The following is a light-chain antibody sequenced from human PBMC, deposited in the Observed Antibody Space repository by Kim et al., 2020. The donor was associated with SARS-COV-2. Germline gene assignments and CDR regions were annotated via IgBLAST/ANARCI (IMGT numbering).Light chain of an antibody. CDR2: GAS. CDR1: QSVSDD. Sequence: GSPGERATPSCRASQSVSDDLAWYQQKPGQAPRLLIYGASTRATGIPARFSGSGSGTEFTLTISSLQSEDFAVYYCQQYSNWPPYTFGQGTKLEI. V-gene: IGKV3-15*01. J-gene: IGKJ2*01. CDR3: QQYSNWPPYT.